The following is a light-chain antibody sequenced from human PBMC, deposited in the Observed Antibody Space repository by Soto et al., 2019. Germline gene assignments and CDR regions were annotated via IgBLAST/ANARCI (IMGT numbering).Light chain of an antibody. Sequence: DIPGTQSPSSVSASVGDRVTITCRASQAIAGYLAGYQHKPGRTPELLILGASRLQSGGPARFSGSGSGTHFPLSINSLQPDGFATYYCQQAYSFPITFGQGTLL. CDR1: QAIAGY. CDR3: QQAYSFPIT. J-gene: IGKJ5*01. V-gene: IGKV1D-12*01. CDR2: GAS.